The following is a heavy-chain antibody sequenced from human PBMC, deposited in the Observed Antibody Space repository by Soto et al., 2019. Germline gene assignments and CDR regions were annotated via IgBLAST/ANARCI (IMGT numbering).Heavy chain of an antibody. CDR3: ARDKLELGTKPVGLDY. CDR1: GSTFTSYY. J-gene: IGHJ4*02. D-gene: IGHD1-7*01. V-gene: IGHV1-46*01. Sequence: ASVKVSCKASGSTFTSYYMHWVRQAPGQGLEWMGIINPSGGSTSYAQKFQGRVTMTRDTSTSTVYMELSSLRSEDTAVYYCARDKLELGTKPVGLDYWGQGTLVTVSS. CDR2: INPSGGST.